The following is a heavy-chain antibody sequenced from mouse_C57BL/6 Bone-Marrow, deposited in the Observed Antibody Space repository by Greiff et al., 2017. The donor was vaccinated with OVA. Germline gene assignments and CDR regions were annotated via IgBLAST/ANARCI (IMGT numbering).Heavy chain of an antibody. CDR3: ARRLTGTFAY. D-gene: IGHD4-1*01. V-gene: IGHV1-4*01. J-gene: IGHJ3*01. CDR2: INPSSGYT. Sequence: QVQLKESGAELARPGASVKMSCKASGYTFTRYTMHWVKKRPGQGLEWIGYINPSSGYTKYNQKFKDKATLTADKSSSTAYMQLSSLTSEDSAVYYCARRLTGTFAYWGQGTLVTVSA. CDR1: GYTFTRYT.